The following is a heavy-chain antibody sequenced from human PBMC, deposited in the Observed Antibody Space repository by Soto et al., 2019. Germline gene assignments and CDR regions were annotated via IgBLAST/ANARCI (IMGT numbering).Heavy chain of an antibody. J-gene: IGHJ3*02. CDR1: GGTFSSYA. V-gene: IGHV1-69*13. CDR3: ARPSLRGVPLNAFDI. CDR2: IIPIFGTA. Sequence: ASVKVSCKASGGTFSSYAISWVRQAPGQGLEWMGGIIPIFGTANYAQKFQGRVTITADESTSTAYMELSSLRSEDTAVYYCARPSLRGVPLNAFDIWGQGTMVTVSS. D-gene: IGHD3-10*01.